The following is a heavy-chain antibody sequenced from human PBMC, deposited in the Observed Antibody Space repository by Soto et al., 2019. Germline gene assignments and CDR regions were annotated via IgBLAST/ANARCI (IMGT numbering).Heavy chain of an antibody. J-gene: IGHJ6*02. D-gene: IGHD2-15*01. CDR3: LRGGGYEYYFGMDV. CDR1: GYSFTSYW. V-gene: IGHV5-10-1*01. Sequence: GESLKISCKGSGYSFTSYWITWVRQTPGKGLEWMGRIDPGDSNTHYSPSFQGHVTFSADTSITTAYLQWSSLKASDTAMYYCLRGGGYEYYFGMDVWGQGTPVTVSS. CDR2: IDPGDSNT.